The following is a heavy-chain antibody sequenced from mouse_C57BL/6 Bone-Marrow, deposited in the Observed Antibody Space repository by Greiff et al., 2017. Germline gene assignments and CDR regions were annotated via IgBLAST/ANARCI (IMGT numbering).Heavy chain of an antibody. V-gene: IGHV1-20*01. CDR3: ARYRFYAMDC. CDR1: GYSFTGYF. Sequence: EVKLQESGPELVKPGDSVKISCKASGYSFTGYFMNWVMQSHGKSLEWIGRINPYNGDTFYNQKFKGKATLTVDKSSSTAHMELRSLTSEDSAVYYCARYRFYAMDCWGQGTSVTVSS. J-gene: IGHJ4*01. CDR2: INPYNGDT.